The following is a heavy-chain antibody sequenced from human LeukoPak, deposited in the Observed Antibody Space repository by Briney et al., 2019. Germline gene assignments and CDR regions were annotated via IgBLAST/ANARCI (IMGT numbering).Heavy chain of an antibody. D-gene: IGHD5-12*01. J-gene: IGHJ4*02. Sequence: SETLSLTCTVSGGSISSYYWSWIRQPPGKGLEWIGYIYYSGSTNYSPSLKSRVTISVDTSKNQFSLKLSSVTAADTAVYYCARSSGYSGYDFVLDWGQGTLVTVSS. CDR3: ARSSGYSGYDFVLD. V-gene: IGHV4-59*01. CDR1: GGSISSYY. CDR2: IYYSGST.